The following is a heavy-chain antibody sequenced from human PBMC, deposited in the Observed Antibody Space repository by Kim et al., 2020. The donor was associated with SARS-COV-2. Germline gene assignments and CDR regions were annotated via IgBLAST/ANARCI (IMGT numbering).Heavy chain of an antibody. D-gene: IGHD7-27*01. CDR1: GFIFSDYR. CDR3: ATLTGTGFSWAGRRSDWFDS. J-gene: IGHJ5*01. V-gene: IGHV3-7*03. CDR2: MDQDGSEK. Sequence: GGSLRLSCAASGFIFSDYRMSWVRQAPGKGLEWVANMDQDGSEKYYVDSVKGRFTIFRDNAENSLYLQMNSLRVDDTAVYYCATLTGTGFSWAGRRSDWFDSWGQGTLVTVSS.